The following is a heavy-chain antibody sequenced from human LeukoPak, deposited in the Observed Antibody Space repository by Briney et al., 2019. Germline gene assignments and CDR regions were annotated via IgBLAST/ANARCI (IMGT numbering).Heavy chain of an antibody. CDR2: IYSGGST. Sequence: GGSLRLSCAASGFTVSSNYMSWVRQAPGKGLEWVSVIYSGGSTYYADSVKGRFTISRDNSKNTLYLQMNSLRAEDTAVYYCAREFYGIAAAGSHNYYYMDVWGKGTTVTISS. CDR3: AREFYGIAAAGSHNYYYMDV. V-gene: IGHV3-66*01. CDR1: GFTVSSNY. D-gene: IGHD6-13*01. J-gene: IGHJ6*03.